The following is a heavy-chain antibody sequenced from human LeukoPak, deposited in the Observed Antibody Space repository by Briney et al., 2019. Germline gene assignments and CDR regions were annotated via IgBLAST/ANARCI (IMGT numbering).Heavy chain of an antibody. CDR1: GGSISSRSFY. Sequence: PSETLSLTCTVSGGSISSRSFYWGWIRQPPGKGLEWIGSIYYSGTTYYNPSLKSRVTMSVDTSKNQFSLKLSSVTAADTAVYYCARRYSDAFDIWGQGTMVTVSS. J-gene: IGHJ3*02. CDR2: IYYSGTT. D-gene: IGHD1-1*01. V-gene: IGHV4-39*07. CDR3: ARRYSDAFDI.